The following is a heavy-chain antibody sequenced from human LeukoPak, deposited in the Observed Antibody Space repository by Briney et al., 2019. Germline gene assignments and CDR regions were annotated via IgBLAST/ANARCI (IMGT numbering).Heavy chain of an antibody. J-gene: IGHJ4*02. D-gene: IGHD2-2*01. V-gene: IGHV3-48*01. CDR2: ISTSSSAI. Sequence: GGSLRLSCAASGFIFSSYSMNWVRQARGKGLEWVSSISTSSSAIYYADSVKGRFTISRDNAKNSLFLQMDSLRAENTAVYYCARAYCSSTSCFEWGQGTLVTVSS. CDR3: ARAYCSSTSCFE. CDR1: GFIFSSYS.